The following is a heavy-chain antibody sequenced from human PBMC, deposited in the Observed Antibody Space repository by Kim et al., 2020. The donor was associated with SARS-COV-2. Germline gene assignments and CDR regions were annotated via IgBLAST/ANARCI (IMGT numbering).Heavy chain of an antibody. CDR3: ARHQMIVGATSEVDY. D-gene: IGHD1-26*01. CDR2: IYPGDSDT. J-gene: IGHJ4*02. V-gene: IGHV5-51*01. Sequence: GESLKISCKGSGYTFTSYWIGWVRQMPGKGLEWMGIIYPGDSDTRYSPSFQGQVTISADKPISTAYLQWSSLKASDTAMYYCARHQMIVGATSEVDYWGQGTLVTVSS. CDR1: GYTFTSYW.